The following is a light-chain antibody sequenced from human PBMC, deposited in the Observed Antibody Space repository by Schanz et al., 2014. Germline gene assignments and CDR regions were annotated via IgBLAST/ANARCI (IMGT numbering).Light chain of an antibody. V-gene: IGKV3-20*01. CDR2: GAS. Sequence: DIVMTQSPATLSLSPGERATLSCRASQSVSSTLAWYQQRPGQAPRLLIYGASSRATGIPDRFSGSGSGTDFTLTISSLEPEDFAVYYCQQYGSSPYTFGQGTKLEIK. CDR3: QQYGSSPYT. CDR1: QSVSST. J-gene: IGKJ2*01.